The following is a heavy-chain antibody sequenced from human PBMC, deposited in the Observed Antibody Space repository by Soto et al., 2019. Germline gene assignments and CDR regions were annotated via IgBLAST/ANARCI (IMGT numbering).Heavy chain of an antibody. J-gene: IGHJ4*02. V-gene: IGHV1-18*01. D-gene: IGHD2-2*01. CDR1: GYTFTSYG. Sequence: QVPLVQSGAEVKKPGASVKVSCKASGYTFTSYGISWVRQAPGQGLEWMGWISAYNGNTNYAQKLQGRVTMTTDTSTSTAYMELRSLRSDDTAVYYCARADIVVVPAAKAFDYWGQGTLVTVSS. CDR2: ISAYNGNT. CDR3: ARADIVVVPAAKAFDY.